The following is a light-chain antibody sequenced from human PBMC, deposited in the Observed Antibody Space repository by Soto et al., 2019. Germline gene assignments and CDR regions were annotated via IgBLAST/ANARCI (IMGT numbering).Light chain of an antibody. J-gene: IGLJ1*01. CDR3: SSYAGSNNPYV. CDR2: EVS. Sequence: QSVLTQPPSASGSPGRSATIPAMETTMNMGPYNYVSWYQQHPGKAPNLMIYEVSSRPSGVPDRFSGSKSGNTASLTVSGLQAEDEADYYCSSYAGSNNPYVFGTGTKLTVL. CDR1: TMNMGPYNY. V-gene: IGLV2-8*01.